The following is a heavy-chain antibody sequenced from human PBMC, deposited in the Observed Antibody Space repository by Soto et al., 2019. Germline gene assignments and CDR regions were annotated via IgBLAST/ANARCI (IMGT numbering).Heavy chain of an antibody. Sequence: PSETLSLTCTVSGGAINTFDWGWVRQRAGKGLEGIGRIFSSGSTSFNPSLESRVAMSVATSTNHFSLNLSYVTAADMAVYYCAREGSYSAYNFAHGIQLWSFDFWGQGALVTVSS. CDR2: IFSSGST. V-gene: IGHV4-4*07. D-gene: IGHD5-12*01. CDR1: GGAINTFD. J-gene: IGHJ4*02. CDR3: AREGSYSAYNFAHGIQLWSFDF.